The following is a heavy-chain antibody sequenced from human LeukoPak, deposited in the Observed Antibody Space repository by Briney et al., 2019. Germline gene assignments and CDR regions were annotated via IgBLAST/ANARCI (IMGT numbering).Heavy chain of an antibody. CDR3: ARDDSSGYYPI. V-gene: IGHV3-30*04. D-gene: IGHD3-22*01. J-gene: IGHJ3*02. Sequence: GGSLRLSCAASGFTFSSYAMHWVRQAPGKGLEWVAVISYDGSNKYYADSVKGRFTISRDNAKNSLYLQMNSLRAEDTAVYYCARDDSSGYYPIWGQGTMVTVSS. CDR1: GFTFSSYA. CDR2: ISYDGSNK.